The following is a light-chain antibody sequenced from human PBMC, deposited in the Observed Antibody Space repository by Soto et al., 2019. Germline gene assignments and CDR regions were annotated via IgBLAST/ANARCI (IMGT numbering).Light chain of an antibody. CDR3: QQYQTYSQ. CDR2: KAS. Sequence: QMTQSPSTLSASVGDRVTITCRASQSINTWLAWYQLKPGRAPKLLIYKASTLESGVSSRFSGSGSGTEFTLTISSLQPDDFATYCCQQYQTYSQFGQGTKVEIK. V-gene: IGKV1-5*03. J-gene: IGKJ1*01. CDR1: QSINTW.